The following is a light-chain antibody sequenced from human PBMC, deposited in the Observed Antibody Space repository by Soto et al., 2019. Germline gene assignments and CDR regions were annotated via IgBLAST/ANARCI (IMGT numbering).Light chain of an antibody. CDR1: QDISDD. CDR2: GAS. J-gene: IGKJ1*01. V-gene: IGKV1-6*01. Sequence: MTQSPATLSVSPGGRATITCRASQDISDDVGWYQQTPGKAPKLLISGASRLQSGVPSRFSGSGSGAAFTLTITSLRPEDSATYYCLQNHNYPRTFGQGTKVDIK. CDR3: LQNHNYPRT.